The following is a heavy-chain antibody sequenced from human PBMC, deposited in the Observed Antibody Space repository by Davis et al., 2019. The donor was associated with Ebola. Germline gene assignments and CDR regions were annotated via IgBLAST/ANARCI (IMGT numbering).Heavy chain of an antibody. CDR2: IIPIFGTV. CDR1: GGTFSSYA. J-gene: IGHJ4*02. CDR3: AREAPFRSSYYFDY. Sequence: AASVKVSCKASGGTFSSYASSWVRQAPGQGLEWMGGIIPIFGTVNYAQKFQGRVTITADESTSTAYMELSSLRSEDTAVYYCAREAPFRSSYYFDYWGQGTLVTVSS. D-gene: IGHD6-6*01. V-gene: IGHV1-69*13.